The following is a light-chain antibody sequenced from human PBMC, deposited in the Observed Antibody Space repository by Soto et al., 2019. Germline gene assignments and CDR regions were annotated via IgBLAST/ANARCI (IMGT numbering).Light chain of an antibody. V-gene: IGLV2-14*03. Sequence: QSALTQPASVSGSPGQSITIFCTGTSSDVGGYNYVSWYQQRPGKPPKLMIYDVTNRPSGVSNRFSGSKSGSTASLTISGIQAEDEVDYYCSSYTIRKTVVFGGGTKRTV. J-gene: IGLJ3*02. CDR3: SSYTIRKTVV. CDR2: DVT. CDR1: SSDVGGYNY.